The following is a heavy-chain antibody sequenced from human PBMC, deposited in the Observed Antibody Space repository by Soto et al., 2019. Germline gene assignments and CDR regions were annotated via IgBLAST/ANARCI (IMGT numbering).Heavy chain of an antibody. CDR1: GYTFNTHA. V-gene: IGHV3-30*18. J-gene: IGHJ4*02. D-gene: IGHD4-17*01. CDR3: AKGTSTVIDY. Sequence: QVQLVESGGGVVQPGTSLRLSCAGSGYTFNTHAMHWVRQAPGKGLEWVAVISYDGSNKYYADSVKGRFTISRDNSKNTLSLQMNSLRPEDTAVYYCAKGTSTVIDYWGQGTLVTVSS. CDR2: ISYDGSNK.